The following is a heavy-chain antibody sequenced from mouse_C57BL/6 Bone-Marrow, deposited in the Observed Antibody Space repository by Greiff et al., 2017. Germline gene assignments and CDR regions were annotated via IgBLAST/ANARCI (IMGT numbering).Heavy chain of an antibody. V-gene: IGHV7-1*01. D-gene: IGHD1-1*01. J-gene: IGHJ4*01. Sequence: EVQGVESGGGLVQSGRSLRLSCATSGFTFSDFYMEWVRQAPGKGLEWIAASRNKANDYTTEYSASVKGRFIVSRDTSQSILYLQMNALRAEDTAIYYCARVNLLLFMDYWGQGTSVTVSS. CDR2: SRNKANDYTT. CDR3: ARVNLLLFMDY. CDR1: GFTFSDFY.